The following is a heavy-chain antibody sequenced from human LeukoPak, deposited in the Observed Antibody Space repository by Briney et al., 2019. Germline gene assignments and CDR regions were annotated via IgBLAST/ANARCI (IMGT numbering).Heavy chain of an antibody. CDR2: INHSGST. J-gene: IGHJ4*02. CDR1: GGSISSGDYY. V-gene: IGHV4-30-4*08. D-gene: IGHD1-14*01. Sequence: SQTLSLTCTVSGGSISSGDYYWSWIRQPPGKGLEWIGEINHSGSTNYNPSLKSRVTISVDTSKNQFSLKLSSVTAADTAVYYCARDLTGFDYWGQGTLVTVSS. CDR3: ARDLTGFDY.